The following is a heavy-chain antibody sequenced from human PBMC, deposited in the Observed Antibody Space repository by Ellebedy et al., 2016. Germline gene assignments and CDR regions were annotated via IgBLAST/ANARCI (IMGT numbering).Heavy chain of an antibody. Sequence: GESLKISXKASGYTFTDYWIGWVRQMPGKGLEWMGIIYPGDSDTRYSPSFQGQVTMSADKSINTAFLQWSSLKASDTAVYYCARPNTPASDWNPQGTFDIWGPGTMVTVSS. D-gene: IGHD1-1*01. CDR2: IYPGDSDT. CDR3: ARPNTPASDWNPQGTFDI. J-gene: IGHJ3*02. CDR1: GYTFTDYW. V-gene: IGHV5-51*01.